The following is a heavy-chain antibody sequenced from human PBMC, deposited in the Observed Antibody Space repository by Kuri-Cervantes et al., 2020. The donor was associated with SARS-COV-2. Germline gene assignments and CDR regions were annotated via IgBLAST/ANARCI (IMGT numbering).Heavy chain of an antibody. CDR1: GGSISSYY. D-gene: IGHD2-2*02. V-gene: IGHV4-34*01. J-gene: IGHJ6*02. CDR2: INHSGST. Sequence: ESLKISCTVYGGSISSYYWSWIRQPPGKGLEWIGEINHSGSTNYNPSLKSRVTISVDTSKNQFSLKLSSVTAADTAVYYCARFRRDIVVVPAAILYYYYGMDVWGQGTTVTVSS. CDR3: ARFRRDIVVVPAAILYYYYGMDV.